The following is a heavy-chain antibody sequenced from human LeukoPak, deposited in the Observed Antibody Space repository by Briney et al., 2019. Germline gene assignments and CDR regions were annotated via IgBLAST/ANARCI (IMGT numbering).Heavy chain of an antibody. CDR2: IIPIFGTA. CDR3: AREEVGVYVDIVATIRYTYFDY. CDR1: GGTFSSYA. V-gene: IGHV1-69*05. Sequence: SVKVSCKASGGTFSSYAISWVRQAPGQGPEWMGRIIPIFGTANYAQKFQGRVTITTDESTSTAYMELSSLRSEDTAVYYCAREEVGVYVDIVATIRYTYFDYWGQGTLVTVSS. D-gene: IGHD5-12*01. J-gene: IGHJ4*02.